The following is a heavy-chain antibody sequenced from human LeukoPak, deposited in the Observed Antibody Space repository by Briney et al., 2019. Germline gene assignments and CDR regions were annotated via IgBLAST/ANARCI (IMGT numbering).Heavy chain of an antibody. Sequence: ASVKVSCKASGYRFTAYSMHWVRQAPGLGLEWMGWINPNSGDTKNAQNYQGRITMTRDTSISTVYMELTSLRSDDTAVFYCARASGGGQTSFDIWGQGTVVTVSS. J-gene: IGHJ3*02. CDR2: INPNSGDT. D-gene: IGHD3-16*01. V-gene: IGHV1-2*02. CDR1: GYRFTAYS. CDR3: ARASGGGQTSFDI.